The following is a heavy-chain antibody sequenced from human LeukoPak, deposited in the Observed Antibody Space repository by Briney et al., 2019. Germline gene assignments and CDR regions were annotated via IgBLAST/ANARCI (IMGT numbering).Heavy chain of an antibody. D-gene: IGHD6-13*01. V-gene: IGHV5-51*01. CDR1: SDTFTKYW. J-gene: IGHJ6*02. Sequence: GESLKISCQGSSDTFTKYWIAWVRQMPGKGLEWMGIIYPGDSDTTYSPTFQGHVTISADKSINTAYLQWSSLKASDTAMYYCARLPAAAGYYYYYGMDVWGQGTTVTVSS. CDR2: IYPGDSDT. CDR3: ARLPAAAGYYYYYGMDV.